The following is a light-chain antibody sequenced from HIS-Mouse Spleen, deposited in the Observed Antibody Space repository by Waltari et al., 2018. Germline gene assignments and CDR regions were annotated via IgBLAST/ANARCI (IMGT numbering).Light chain of an antibody. CDR2: EVS. CDR1: SSDVGCYNY. V-gene: IGLV2-8*01. Sequence: QSALTQPPSASGSPGQSVTISCNGTSSDVGCYNYVSWYQQHPGKAPKLMIYEVSKRPSGVPDRFSGSKSGNTASLTVSGLQAEDEADYYCSSYAGSNNFVVFGGGTKLTVL. J-gene: IGLJ2*01. CDR3: SSYAGSNNFVV.